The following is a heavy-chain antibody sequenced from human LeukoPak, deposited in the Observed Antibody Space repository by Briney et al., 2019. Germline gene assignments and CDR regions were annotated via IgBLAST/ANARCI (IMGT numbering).Heavy chain of an antibody. D-gene: IGHD6-13*01. Sequence: ASVKVSCKASGYTFTSYYMHWVRQAPGQGLEWMGWINTNTGNPTYAQGFTGRFVFSLDTSVSTAYLQISSLKAEDTAVYYCARDMTAAAGNNWFDPWGQGTLVTVSS. V-gene: IGHV7-4-1*02. CDR1: GYTFTSYY. CDR3: ARDMTAAAGNNWFDP. J-gene: IGHJ5*02. CDR2: INTNTGNP.